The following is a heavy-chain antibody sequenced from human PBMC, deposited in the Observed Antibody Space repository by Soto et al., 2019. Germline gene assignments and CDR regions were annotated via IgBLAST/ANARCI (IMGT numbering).Heavy chain of an antibody. CDR3: AKEAASTLSDSSSWYVGVGY. V-gene: IGHV3-30*18. D-gene: IGHD6-13*01. J-gene: IGHJ4*02. CDR1: GFTFSSYG. CDR2: ISYDGSNK. Sequence: GGSLRLSCAASGFTFSSYGMHWVRQAPGKGLEWVAVISYDGSNKYYADSVKGRFTISRDNSKNTLYLQMNSLRAEDTAVYYCAKEAASTLSDSSSWYVGVGYWGQGTLVTVSS.